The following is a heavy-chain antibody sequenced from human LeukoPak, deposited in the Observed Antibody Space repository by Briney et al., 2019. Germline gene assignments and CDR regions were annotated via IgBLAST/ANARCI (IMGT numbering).Heavy chain of an antibody. CDR3: AKGYCSSTTCYSRFDP. V-gene: IGHV3-23*01. CDR1: GFTFSSYA. Sequence: GGSLRLSCAASGFTFSSYAMSWVRQAQVKGLEWVSAISGSGGSTFIADSVKGRFTISRDNSKNMLYLQMNSLRDEDTAVYYCAKGYCSSTTCYSRFDPWGHGTLVTVSS. D-gene: IGHD2-2*02. J-gene: IGHJ5*02. CDR2: ISGSGGST.